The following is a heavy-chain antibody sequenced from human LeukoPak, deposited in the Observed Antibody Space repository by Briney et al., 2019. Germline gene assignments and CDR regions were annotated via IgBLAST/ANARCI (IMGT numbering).Heavy chain of an antibody. D-gene: IGHD3-10*01. CDR2: IYYSGST. J-gene: IGHJ4*02. CDR3: ATPMVRGVINY. V-gene: IGHV4-39*01. CDR1: GGSISSSSYY. Sequence: SETLSLTCTVSGGSISSSSYYWGWIRLPPGKGLEWIGSIYYSGSTYYNPSLKSRVTISVDTSKNQFSLKLSSVTAADTAVYYCATPMVRGVINYWGQGTLVTVSS.